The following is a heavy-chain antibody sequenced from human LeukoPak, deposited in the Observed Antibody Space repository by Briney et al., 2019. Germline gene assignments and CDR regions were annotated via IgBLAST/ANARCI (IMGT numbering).Heavy chain of an antibody. CDR2: ITSSSSYM. CDR1: GFTFSNYN. J-gene: IGHJ6*03. CDR3: ARDPYSGSYVDYYYYYYMDV. Sequence: WGSLRLSCAGSGFTFSNYNMNWVRQAPGKGLEWVSSITSSSSYMYYADSVKGRFTISRDNAKNSLYLHINSLRAEDTAVYYCARDPYSGSYVDYYYYYYMDVWGKGTTVTLSS. V-gene: IGHV3-21*01. D-gene: IGHD1-26*01.